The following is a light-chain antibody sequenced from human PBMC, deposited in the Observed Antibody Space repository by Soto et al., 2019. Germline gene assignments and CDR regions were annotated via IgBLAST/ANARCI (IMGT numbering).Light chain of an antibody. V-gene: IGKV1-5*03. J-gene: IGKJ3*01. CDR1: QSISSW. CDR2: KAS. CDR3: QHYNGYSLT. Sequence: DIQMTQSPSTLSASVGDRVTITCRASQSISSWLAWYQQKPGKAPKLLIYKASSLESGVPSRFSGTGSGTEFTLTISSLQPDDFATYYCQHYNGYSLTFGPGTKVDI.